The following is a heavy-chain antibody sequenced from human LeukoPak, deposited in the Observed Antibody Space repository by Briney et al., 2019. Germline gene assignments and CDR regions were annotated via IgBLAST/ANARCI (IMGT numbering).Heavy chain of an antibody. CDR3: ARVQKDYYDSSGYLSY. CDR1: GFTLTSYE. D-gene: IGHD3-22*01. CDR2: ISSSGSTI. J-gene: IGHJ4*02. Sequence: GGSLRLSCAASGFTLTSYEMNWVRQAPGKGLEWVSYISSSGSTIYYADSVKGRFTISRDNAKNSLYLRMNSLRAEDTAVYYCARVQKDYYDSSGYLSYLGQGTLVTVSS. V-gene: IGHV3-48*03.